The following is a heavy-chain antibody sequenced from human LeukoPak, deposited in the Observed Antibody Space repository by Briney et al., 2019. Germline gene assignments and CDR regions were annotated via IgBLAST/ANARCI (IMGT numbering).Heavy chain of an antibody. CDR1: GGSISSYY. CDR3: ARLSTVTMLYPFDH. Sequence: SETVSLTCTVSGGSISSYYWSWIRQPPGKGLEWIGYIYYSGSTNYNPSLKSRVTISVDTSKNQFSLKLSSVTAADTAVYYCARLSTVTMLYPFDHWGQGTLVTVSS. CDR2: IYYSGST. D-gene: IGHD4-17*01. V-gene: IGHV4-59*08. J-gene: IGHJ4*02.